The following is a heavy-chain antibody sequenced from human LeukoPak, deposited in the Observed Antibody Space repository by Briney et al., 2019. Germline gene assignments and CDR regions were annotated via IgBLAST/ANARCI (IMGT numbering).Heavy chain of an antibody. J-gene: IGHJ5*02. Sequence: GGSLRLSCAASGSTFSSYGMHWVRQAPGKGLEWVAVIWYDGSNKYYADSVKGRFTISRDNSKNTLYLKMSSLRAEDTAVYYCARELYGDYSNWFDPWGQGALVTVSS. V-gene: IGHV3-33*01. CDR3: ARELYGDYSNWFDP. D-gene: IGHD4-17*01. CDR1: GSTFSSYG. CDR2: IWYDGSNK.